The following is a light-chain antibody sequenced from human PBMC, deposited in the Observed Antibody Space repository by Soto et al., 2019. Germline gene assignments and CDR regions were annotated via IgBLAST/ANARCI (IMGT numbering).Light chain of an antibody. CDR3: QQKWT. CDR2: DAS. CDR1: QSISSW. J-gene: IGKJ1*01. V-gene: IGKV1-5*01. Sequence: DIQMTQSPSTLSGSVGDRVTITCRASQSISSWSAWYQQKPGKAPKLLIYDASSLESGVPSRFSGSGSGTEFTLTISSLQPDDFATYYCQQKWTFGQGTKVDI.